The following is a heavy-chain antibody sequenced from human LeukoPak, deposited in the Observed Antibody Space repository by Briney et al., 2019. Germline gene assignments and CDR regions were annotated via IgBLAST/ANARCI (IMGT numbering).Heavy chain of an antibody. CDR1: GGSISSDDYY. J-gene: IGHJ4*02. CDR2: IYYSGST. D-gene: IGHD2-2*01. Sequence: PSQTLSLTCTVSGGSISSDDYYWSWIRQPPGKGLEWIGYIYYSGSTYYNPSLKSRVTISVDTSKNQFSLKLSSVTAADTAVYYCARAEVVVPVAAHFDYWGQGTLVTVSS. V-gene: IGHV4-30-4*08. CDR3: ARAEVVVPVAAHFDY.